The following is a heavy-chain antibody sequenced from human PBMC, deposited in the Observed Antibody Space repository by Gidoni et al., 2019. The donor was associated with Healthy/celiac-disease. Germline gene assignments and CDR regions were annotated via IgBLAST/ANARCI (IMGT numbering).Heavy chain of an antibody. CDR1: GDSISSSGYY. J-gene: IGHJ4*02. V-gene: IGHV4-39*01. D-gene: IGHD5-18*01. Sequence: QLQLQESGPGLVKPSETLSLTCTVSGDSISSSGYYWGWIRQPPGKGLEWIGGISYSGSTYYNPSLKSRVTISVDTSKNQFSLKLSSVTAADTAVYYCARPIGYSYGSYYFDYWGQGTLVTVSS. CDR2: ISYSGST. CDR3: ARPIGYSYGSYYFDY.